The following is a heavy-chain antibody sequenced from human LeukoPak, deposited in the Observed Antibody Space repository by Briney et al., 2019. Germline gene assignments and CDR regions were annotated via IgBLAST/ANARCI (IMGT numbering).Heavy chain of an antibody. CDR1: GFTFSSYW. CDR3: ARFTYGSGSRDY. CDR2: INSDGSST. Sequence: PGGSLRLSCAASGFTFSSYWMHWVRHAPGKGLVWVSRINSDGSSTNYADSVKDRFTISRDNAKNTLYLQMNSLRAEDTAVYYCARFTYGSGSRDYWGQGTLVTVSS. V-gene: IGHV3-74*01. D-gene: IGHD3-10*01. J-gene: IGHJ4*02.